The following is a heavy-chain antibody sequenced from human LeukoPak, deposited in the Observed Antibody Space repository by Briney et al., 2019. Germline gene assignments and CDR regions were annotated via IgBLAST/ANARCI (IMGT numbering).Heavy chain of an antibody. J-gene: IGHJ1*01. Sequence: GGSLRLSCAASGFTFSSYWMSWVRQAPGKGLEWVANVKQDGSEKYYVDSVKGRFTISRDNAKNSLYLQMNSLRAEDTAVYYCARDPLMISHTGPAWVFQHWGQGTLVTVSS. V-gene: IGHV3-7*01. CDR3: ARDPLMISHTGPAWVFQH. CDR2: VKQDGSEK. CDR1: GFTFSSYW. D-gene: IGHD3-16*01.